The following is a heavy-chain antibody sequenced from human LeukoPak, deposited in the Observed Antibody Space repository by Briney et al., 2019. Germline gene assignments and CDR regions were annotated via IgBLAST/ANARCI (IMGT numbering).Heavy chain of an antibody. CDR2: INPNSGGT. Sequence: ASVKVSCKASGYTFTGYYMHWVRQAPGQGLEWMGWINPNSGGTNYAQKFQGRVTMTRDTSIRTAYMELSRLRSDDTAVYYCARDMNIGRWLQFTPFDYWGQGTLVTVSS. D-gene: IGHD5-24*01. V-gene: IGHV1-2*02. J-gene: IGHJ4*02. CDR3: ARDMNIGRWLQFTPFDY. CDR1: GYTFTGYY.